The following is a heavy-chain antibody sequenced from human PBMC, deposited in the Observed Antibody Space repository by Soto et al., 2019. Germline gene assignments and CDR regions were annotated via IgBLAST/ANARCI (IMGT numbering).Heavy chain of an antibody. CDR2: IYYSGST. CDR1: GGSISSYY. CDR3: ARRAGGWYGGDNWFDP. J-gene: IGHJ5*02. Sequence: SETLSLTCTVSGGSISSYYWSWIRQPPGKGLEWIGYIYYSGSTNYNPSLKSRVNISVDTSKNQFSLKLSSVTAADTAVYYCARRAGGWYGGDNWFDPWGQGTLVTVSS. V-gene: IGHV4-59*08. D-gene: IGHD6-19*01.